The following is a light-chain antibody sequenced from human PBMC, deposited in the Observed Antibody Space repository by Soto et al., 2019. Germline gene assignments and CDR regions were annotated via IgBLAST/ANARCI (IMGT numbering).Light chain of an antibody. Sequence: IQMTQSPSTLSGSVVDRVTITCPAARTSGSWLAWYQQKPGKAHKLLIYKASTLKSGVPSRFSGSGCGTEFTLTISSLQSEDFAVDYCQQYNNWPPITFGQGTRLDIK. CDR1: RTSGSW. J-gene: IGKJ5*01. CDR2: KAS. CDR3: QQYNNWPPIT. V-gene: IGKV1-5*03.